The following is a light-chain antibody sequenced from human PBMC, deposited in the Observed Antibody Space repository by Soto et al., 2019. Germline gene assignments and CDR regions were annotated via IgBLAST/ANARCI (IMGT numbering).Light chain of an antibody. CDR1: NSDIGNYNI. J-gene: IGLJ2*01. V-gene: IGLV2-14*02. CDR2: EVT. Sequence: QSALTQPASVSGSPGQSITISCTGSNSDIGNYNIVSWYQQHPDKAPQLIIYEVTKRPSGVSNRFSGSKSGNTASLTISGLQAEDEADYYCASYTSSSTSVIFGRGTQLTVL. CDR3: ASYTSSSTSVI.